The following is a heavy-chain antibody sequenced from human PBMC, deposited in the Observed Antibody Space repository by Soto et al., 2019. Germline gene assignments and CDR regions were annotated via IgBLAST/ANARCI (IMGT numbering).Heavy chain of an antibody. D-gene: IGHD1-1*01. V-gene: IGHV1-18*01. CDR2: ISAFNGNT. Sequence: QIQLVQSGGEMRKPGASVKLSCKASGYTFTTYGISWVRQRPGQGLEWMGWISAFNGNTKSAQEFQGRVTMTTDTSTTTADMEVKRLTSDDSAVYFCARGSGDTGSAWLDPWGQGTLVTVSS. CDR1: GYTFTTYG. J-gene: IGHJ5*02. CDR3: ARGSGDTGSAWLDP.